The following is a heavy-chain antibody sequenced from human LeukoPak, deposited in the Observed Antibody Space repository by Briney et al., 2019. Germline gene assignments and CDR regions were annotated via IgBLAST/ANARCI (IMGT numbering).Heavy chain of an antibody. J-gene: IGHJ6*02. Sequence: SETLSLTCTVSGGSISSYYWSWIRQPAGRGLEWIGRIYTSGTTNYNPSLKSRVTLSVDTSKNQFSLKLSSVTAADTAVYYCARDRDYYGMDVWGQGTTVTVSS. CDR1: GGSISSYY. V-gene: IGHV4-4*07. CDR3: ARDRDYYGMDV. CDR2: IYTSGTT.